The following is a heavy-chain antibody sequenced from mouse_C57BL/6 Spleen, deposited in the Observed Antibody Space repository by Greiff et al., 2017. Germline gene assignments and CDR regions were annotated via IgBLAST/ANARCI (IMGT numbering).Heavy chain of an antibody. CDR2: IHPNSGST. V-gene: IGHV1-64*01. Sequence: QVQLQQPGAELVKPGASVKLSCKASGYTFTSYWMHWVKQRPGQGLAWIGMIHPNSGSTNYNEKFKSKATLTVDKSSSTAYMQLSSLTSEDSAVYCCAREKDAGAWFAYWGQGTLVTVSA. J-gene: IGHJ3*01. CDR1: GYTFTSYW. D-gene: IGHD4-1*01. CDR3: AREKDAGAWFAY.